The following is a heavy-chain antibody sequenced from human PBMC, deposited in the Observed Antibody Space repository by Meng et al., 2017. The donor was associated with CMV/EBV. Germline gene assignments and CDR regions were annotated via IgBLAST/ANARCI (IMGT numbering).Heavy chain of an antibody. Sequence: GESLKISCAASGFTFSSYAMHWVRQAPGKGLEWVAVISYDGSNKYYADSVKGRFTISRDNSKNTLYLQMNSLRAEDTAVYYCARDAKGYGGNSGEGFDPWGQGTLVTVSS. D-gene: IGHD4-23*01. CDR2: ISYDGSNK. V-gene: IGHV3-30*04. J-gene: IGHJ5*02. CDR1: GFTFSSYA. CDR3: ARDAKGYGGNSGEGFDP.